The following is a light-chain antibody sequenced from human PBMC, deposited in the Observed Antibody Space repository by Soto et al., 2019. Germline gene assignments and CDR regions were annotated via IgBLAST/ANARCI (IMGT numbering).Light chain of an antibody. Sequence: DIQLTQSPSSLSASVGDRVTITCRASQGISNYLAWYQQTPGKIPKLLIFAASTLQSGVPSRFSGSGSGTDFPLTISTLQPEDVATYYCQNYNSVPHTFGGGTKVEIK. CDR2: AAS. J-gene: IGKJ4*01. CDR3: QNYNSVPHT. CDR1: QGISNY. V-gene: IGKV1-27*01.